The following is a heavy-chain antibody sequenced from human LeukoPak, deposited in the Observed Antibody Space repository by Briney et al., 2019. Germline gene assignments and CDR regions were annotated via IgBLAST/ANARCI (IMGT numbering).Heavy chain of an antibody. CDR3: ARDIGREAIAAAGDFVIFYYYGMDV. D-gene: IGHD6-13*01. J-gene: IGHJ6*02. CDR2: INPNSGGT. V-gene: IGHV1-2*02. CDR1: GYTFTGYY. Sequence: ASVKVSCKASGYTFTGYYMHWVRQAPGQGLEWMGWINPNSGGTSYAQKFQGRVTMTRDTSISTAYMELSRLRSDDTAVYYCARDIGREAIAAAGDFVIFYYYGMDVWGQGTTVTVSS.